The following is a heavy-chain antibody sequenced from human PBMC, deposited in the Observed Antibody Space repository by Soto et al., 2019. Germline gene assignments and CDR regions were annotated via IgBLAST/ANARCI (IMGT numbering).Heavy chain of an antibody. CDR2: ISCGGTYL. Sequence: PGGSLRLSCAASGFTFRAHTLVWVRQAPGKGLEWVSSISCGGTYLEYAHSVQGRFAISRDDAKDPGLFQMNSLKTDDTAVDYCVKGGEDITSHYGMDVWGQGTTVTVSS. J-gene: IGHJ6*02. CDR1: GFTFRAHT. V-gene: IGHV3-21*06. CDR3: VKGGEDITSHYGMDV. D-gene: IGHD3-16*01.